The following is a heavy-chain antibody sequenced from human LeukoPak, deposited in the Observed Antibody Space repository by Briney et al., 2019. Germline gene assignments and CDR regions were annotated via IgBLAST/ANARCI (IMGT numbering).Heavy chain of an antibody. D-gene: IGHD6-13*01. J-gene: IGHJ4*02. V-gene: IGHV1-8*01. CDR1: GYTLTSSD. CDR2: INPNSGRT. CDR3: ARDQSGIAAAGTYDY. Sequence: WASVKVSCKASGYTLTSSDINWVRQAAGHGLEWMGWINPNSGRTGYAQKFQGRVTMTANTSISAAYMELSSLRFDDTAVYYCARDQSGIAAAGTYDYWGQGTLITVSS.